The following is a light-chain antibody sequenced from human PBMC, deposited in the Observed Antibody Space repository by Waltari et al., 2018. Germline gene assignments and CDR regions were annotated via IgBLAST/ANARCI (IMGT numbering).Light chain of an antibody. V-gene: IGLV2-14*03. J-gene: IGLJ2*01. CDR2: DVN. CDR1: RSDIGGYDF. Sequence: LTQPASVSGSRGQAITITCTGTRSDIGGYDFVSWYQQFPGKAPKLIIYDVNHRPSGGSDRFSGFKSGNTASLTISGLQTEDEAEYFCSSYTSTNTHVVFGGGTKLTVL. CDR3: SSYTSTNTHVV.